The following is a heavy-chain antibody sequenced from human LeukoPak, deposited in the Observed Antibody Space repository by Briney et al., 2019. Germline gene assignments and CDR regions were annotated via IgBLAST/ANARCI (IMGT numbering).Heavy chain of an antibody. Sequence: ASVKVSRKAAGYTFTSYDINWVRQATGQGLEWMGWMNPNSGNTGYAQKFQGRVTITRNTSISTAYMELSSLRSEDTAVYYCARGSEGDWFDPWGQGTLVTVSS. J-gene: IGHJ5*02. CDR1: GYTFTSYD. CDR3: ARGSEGDWFDP. V-gene: IGHV1-8*03. CDR2: MNPNSGNT. D-gene: IGHD3-16*01.